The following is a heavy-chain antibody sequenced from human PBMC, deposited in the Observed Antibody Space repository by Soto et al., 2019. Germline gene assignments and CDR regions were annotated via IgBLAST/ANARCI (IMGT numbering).Heavy chain of an antibody. CDR1: GFTFSSYA. V-gene: IGHV3-23*01. J-gene: IGHJ4*02. Sequence: EVQLLESGGGLVQPGGSLRLSCAASGFTFSSYAMSWVRLAPGKGLEWVSAISGSGGSTYYADSVKGRFTISRDNSKNTLYLQMNSLRAEDTAVYYCAKDGGPEEQWLVRSGFDYWGQGTLVTVSS. CDR3: AKDGGPEEQWLVRSGFDY. D-gene: IGHD6-19*01. CDR2: ISGSGGST.